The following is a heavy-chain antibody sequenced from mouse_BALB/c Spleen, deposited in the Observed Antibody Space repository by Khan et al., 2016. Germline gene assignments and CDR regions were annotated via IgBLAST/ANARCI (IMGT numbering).Heavy chain of an antibody. CDR3: ARDDRDYDAWFAS. CDR2: IWAGGST. J-gene: IGHJ3*01. D-gene: IGHD2-4*01. V-gene: IGHV2-9*02. CDR1: GFSLTNSG. Sequence: QVQLKESGPGLVAPSQSLSITCTVSGFSLTNSGVHWVRQPPGKGLDWLGVIWAGGSTDYNSALMSRLTITTDNSQNQVFVKLNSLQSDDTAMYYCARDDRDYDAWFASWGQGTLVTVSA.